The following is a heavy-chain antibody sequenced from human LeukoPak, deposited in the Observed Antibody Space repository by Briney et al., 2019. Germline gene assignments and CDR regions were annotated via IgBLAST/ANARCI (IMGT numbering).Heavy chain of an antibody. CDR2: IYYSGST. CDR3: ARAYLRNYYDSSGSFDY. D-gene: IGHD3-22*01. CDR1: GDSIGSYF. V-gene: IGHV4-59*06. J-gene: IGHJ4*02. Sequence: SETLSLTCTVSGDSIGSYFWSWIRQSPGKGLEWIGYIYYSGSTYYNPSLKSRVTISVDTSKNQFSLKLSSVTAADTAVYYCARAYLRNYYDSSGSFDYWGQGTLVTVSS.